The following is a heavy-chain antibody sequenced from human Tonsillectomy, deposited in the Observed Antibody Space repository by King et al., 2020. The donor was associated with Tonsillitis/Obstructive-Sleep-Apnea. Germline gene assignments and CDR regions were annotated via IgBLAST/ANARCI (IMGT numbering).Heavy chain of an antibody. J-gene: IGHJ4*02. V-gene: IGHV6-1*01. D-gene: IGHD1-20*01. CDR1: GDSVSSNSAA. Sequence: VQLQQSGPGLVKPSQTLSLTCAISGDSVSSNSAAWNWIRQSPSRGLEWLGRTYYRSKWYTDYAVSVTSRITINTDTSRNQFSLQLNSVTSEETAVYYCARDGLLTGARGYFDYWGQGTLVPVSS. CDR2: TYYRSKWYT. CDR3: ARDGLLTGARGYFDY.